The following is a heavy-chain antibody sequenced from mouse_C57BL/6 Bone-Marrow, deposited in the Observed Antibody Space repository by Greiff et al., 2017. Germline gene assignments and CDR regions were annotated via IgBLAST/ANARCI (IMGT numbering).Heavy chain of an antibody. V-gene: IGHV1-64*01. D-gene: IGHD1-1*01. CDR1: GYTFTSYW. CDR2: IHPNSGST. J-gene: IGHJ3*01. CDR3: ARGAILRSFAY. Sequence: QVQLQQSGAELVKPGASVKLSCKASGYTFTSYWMHWVKQRPGQGLEWIGMIHPNSGSTNYNENFKSKATLTVDRSSSTAYMQLSSLTSEDSAVYYCARGAILRSFAYWGQGTLVTVSA.